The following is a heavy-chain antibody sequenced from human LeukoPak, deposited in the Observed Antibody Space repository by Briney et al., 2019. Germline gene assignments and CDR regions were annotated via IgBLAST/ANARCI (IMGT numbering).Heavy chain of an antibody. V-gene: IGHV4-34*01. CDR2: INHSGST. CDR1: GGSFSGYY. D-gene: IGHD3-9*01. CDR3: ARGGLRYFDWLSVPLDY. Sequence: SETLSLTCAVYGGSFSGYYWSWIRRPPGKGLEWIGEINHSGSTNYNPSLKSLVTISVGTSKNQFSLKLSSVTAADTAVYYCARGGLRYFDWLSVPLDYWGQGTLVTVSS. J-gene: IGHJ4*02.